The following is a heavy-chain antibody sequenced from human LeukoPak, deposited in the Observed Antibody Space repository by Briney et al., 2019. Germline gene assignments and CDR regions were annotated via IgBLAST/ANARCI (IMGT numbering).Heavy chain of an antibody. J-gene: IGHJ4*02. V-gene: IGHV3-23*01. CDR3: TKAHRALDSTSHYLYFDL. D-gene: IGHD6-13*01. CDR1: GITLSNYG. CDR2: ISDSGGST. Sequence: GGSLRLSCAVSGITLSNYGMSWVRQAPGKGLEWVAGISDSGGSTNYADSVKGRFTISRDGSMNTVYLQMNSLRAEDTAVYHCTKAHRALDSTSHYLYFDLLGLGTLLTVSS.